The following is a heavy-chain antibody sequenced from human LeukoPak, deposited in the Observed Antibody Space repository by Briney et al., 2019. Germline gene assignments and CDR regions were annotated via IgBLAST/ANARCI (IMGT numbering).Heavy chain of an antibody. V-gene: IGHV4-34*01. D-gene: IGHD3-3*01. CDR2: INHSGST. Sequence: SETLSLTCAVYGGSFSGYYWSWIRQPPGKGLEWIGEINHSGSTNYNPSLKSRVTISVDTSKNQFSLKLSSVTAADTAVYYCARGSGVVRSPVYYFDYWGQGTLVTVSS. CDR1: GGSFSGYY. CDR3: ARGSGVVRSPVYYFDY. J-gene: IGHJ4*02.